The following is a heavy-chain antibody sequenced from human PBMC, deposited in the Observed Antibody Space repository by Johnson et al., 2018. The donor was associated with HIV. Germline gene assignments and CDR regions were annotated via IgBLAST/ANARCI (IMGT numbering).Heavy chain of an antibody. CDR2: SNSDGSIT. Sequence: VQLVESGGGLIQPGGSLRLSCAASGFSVSSNYMGWVRLAPGKGLVWVSRSNSDGSITNYADSVKGRFPISRDQAKNTLHLQMNSLRAEDTAVYYCTREWGMITFGGVIPRNAFDIWGQGTMVTVSS. D-gene: IGHD3-16*01. CDR1: GFSVSSNY. V-gene: IGHV3-74*01. J-gene: IGHJ3*02. CDR3: TREWGMITFGGVIPRNAFDI.